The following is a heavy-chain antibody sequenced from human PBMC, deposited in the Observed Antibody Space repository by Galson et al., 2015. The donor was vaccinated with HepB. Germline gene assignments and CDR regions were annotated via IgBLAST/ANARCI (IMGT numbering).Heavy chain of an antibody. CDR2: ISYDGSNK. J-gene: IGHJ6*02. CDR1: GFTFSSYG. V-gene: IGHV3-30*18. Sequence: SLRLSCAASGFTFSSYGMHWVRQAPGKGLEWVAVISYDGSNKYYADSVKGRFTISRDNSKNTLYLQMNSLRAEDTAVYYCAKDDEWELLRSVYYYYYYGMDVWGQGTTVTVSS. D-gene: IGHD1-26*01. CDR3: AKDDEWELLRSVYYYYYYGMDV.